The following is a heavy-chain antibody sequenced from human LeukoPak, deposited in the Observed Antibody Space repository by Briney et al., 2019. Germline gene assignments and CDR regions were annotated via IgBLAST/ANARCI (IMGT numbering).Heavy chain of an antibody. CDR2: ISWNSGSI. Sequence: GGSLRLSCAASGFTFDDYAMHWVRQAPGKGLEWVSGISWNSGSIGYADSVKGRFTISRDNAKNSLYLQMNSPRAEDTALYYCAKGGTPYYYDSSGSDYWGQGTLVTVSS. CDR3: AKGGTPYYYDSSGSDY. D-gene: IGHD3-22*01. V-gene: IGHV3-9*01. J-gene: IGHJ4*02. CDR1: GFTFDDYA.